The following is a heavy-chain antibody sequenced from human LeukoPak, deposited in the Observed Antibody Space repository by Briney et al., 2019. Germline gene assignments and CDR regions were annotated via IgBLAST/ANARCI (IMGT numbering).Heavy chain of an antibody. CDR3: VKQTAMVGGYSHY. J-gene: IGHJ1*01. V-gene: IGHV3-23*01. Sequence: GGSLRLSCAAFGFTFSSYAMSWVRQAPGKGLEWVSGITDSGTTYYADSVKGRFTISRDDPKNTLYLQMNSLKADDTALYYCVKQTAMVGGYSHYWGQGTLVTVSS. D-gene: IGHD2-15*01. CDR1: GFTFSSYA. CDR2: ITDSGTT.